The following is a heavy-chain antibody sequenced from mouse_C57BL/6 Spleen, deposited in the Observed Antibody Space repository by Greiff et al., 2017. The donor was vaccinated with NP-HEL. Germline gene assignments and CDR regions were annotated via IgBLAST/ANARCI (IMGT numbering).Heavy chain of an antibody. CDR2: ISYDGSN. V-gene: IGHV3-6*01. Sequence: EVKVEESGPGLVKPSQSLSLTCSVTGYSITSGYYWNWIRQFPGNKLEWMGYISYDGSNNYNPSLKNRISITRDTSKNQFFLKLNSVTTEDTATYYCAREGSYYGNYLDYWGQGTTLTVSS. CDR1: GYSITSGYY. D-gene: IGHD2-10*01. J-gene: IGHJ2*01. CDR3: AREGSYYGNYLDY.